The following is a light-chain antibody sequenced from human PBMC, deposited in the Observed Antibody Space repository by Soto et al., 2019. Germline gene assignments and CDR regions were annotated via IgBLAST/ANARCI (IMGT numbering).Light chain of an antibody. CDR3: ILYTSSSTPVV. CDR2: DVS. Sequence: QSALTQPASVSGSPGQSITISCTGTSSDVGGYNYVSWYQQHPGKAPKLMIYDVSNRPSGVSNRFSGSKSGNTASLTISGLQAEDEADYYCILYTSSSTPVVFGGGTKLTVL. CDR1: SSDVGGYNY. V-gene: IGLV2-14*01. J-gene: IGLJ2*01.